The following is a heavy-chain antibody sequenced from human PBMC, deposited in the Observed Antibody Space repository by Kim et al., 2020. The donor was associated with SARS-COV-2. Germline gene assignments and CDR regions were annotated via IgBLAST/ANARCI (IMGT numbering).Heavy chain of an antibody. CDR3: ARLAAYCGSDCVPETNVEEGFKWFDP. D-gene: IGHD2-21*02. CDR1: GGSFSGYH. V-gene: IGHV4-34*01. CDR2: INHSGST. J-gene: IGHJ5*02. Sequence: SETLSLTCAVYGGSFSGYHWTWIRQPPGKGLEWIGEINHSGSTNYNPSLKSRVTISVDTSKNQFSLKLRSVTAADTAVYYCARLAAYCGSDCVPETNVEEGFKWFDPWGQGTLVTVSS.